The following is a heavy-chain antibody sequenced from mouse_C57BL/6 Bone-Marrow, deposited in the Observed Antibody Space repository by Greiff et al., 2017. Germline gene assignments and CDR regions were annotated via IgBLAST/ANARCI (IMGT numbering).Heavy chain of an antibody. J-gene: IGHJ3*01. D-gene: IGHD2-10*02. Sequence: VQLQQSGPELVKPGASVKISCKASGYAFSSSWMNWVKQRPGKGLEWIGRIYPGDGDTNYNGKFKGKATLTADKSSSTAYMQLSSLTSADFAVYFCAREYTWFAYWGQGTLVTVSA. CDR3: AREYTWFAY. CDR1: GYAFSSSW. CDR2: IYPGDGDT. V-gene: IGHV1-82*01.